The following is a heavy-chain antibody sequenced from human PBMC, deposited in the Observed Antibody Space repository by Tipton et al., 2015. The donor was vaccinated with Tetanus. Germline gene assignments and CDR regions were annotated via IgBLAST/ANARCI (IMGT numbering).Heavy chain of an antibody. CDR2: ISSSGRT. Sequence: TLSLTCSVSGASMNTYYWSWIRQSPGKGLERIAYISSSGRTNYNPSLMSRVTMSVDTSKNQFSLRLSSATAADTAVYYCAGVLRSESVGWFDPWGQGTLVTVSS. V-gene: IGHV4-4*08. J-gene: IGHJ5*02. D-gene: IGHD3-3*01. CDR1: GASMNTYY. CDR3: AGVLRSESVGWFDP.